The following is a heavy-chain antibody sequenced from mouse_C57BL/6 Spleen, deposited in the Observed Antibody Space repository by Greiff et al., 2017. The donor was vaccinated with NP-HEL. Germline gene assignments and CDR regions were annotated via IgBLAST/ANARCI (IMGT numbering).Heavy chain of an antibody. D-gene: IGHD1-1*01. CDR3: TMRYYGSSPYYFDY. CDR2: IDPETGGT. Sequence: QVQLQQSGAELVRPGASVTLSCKASGYTFTDYEMHWVKQTPVHGLEWIGAIDPETGGTAYNQKFKGKAILTADKSSSTAYMELRSLTSEDSAVYYCTMRYYGSSPYYFDYWGQGTTLTVSS. J-gene: IGHJ2*01. CDR1: GYTFTDYE. V-gene: IGHV1-15*01.